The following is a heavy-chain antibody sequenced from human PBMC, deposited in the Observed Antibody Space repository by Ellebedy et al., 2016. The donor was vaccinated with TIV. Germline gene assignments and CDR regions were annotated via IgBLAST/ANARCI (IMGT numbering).Heavy chain of an antibody. CDR3: ARGKQWLSYWYFDL. CDR1: GYTFTGYY. CDR2: ISAYNGNT. D-gene: IGHD6-19*01. Sequence: ASVKVSXXASGYTFTGYYMHWVRQAPGQGLEWMGWISAYNGNTNYAQKLQGRVTMTTDTSTSTAYMELRSLRSDDTAVYYCARGKQWLSYWYFDLWGRGTLVTVSS. V-gene: IGHV1-18*04. J-gene: IGHJ2*01.